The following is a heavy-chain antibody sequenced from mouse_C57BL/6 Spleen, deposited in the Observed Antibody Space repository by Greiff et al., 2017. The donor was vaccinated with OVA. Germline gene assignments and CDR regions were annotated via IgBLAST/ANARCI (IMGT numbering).Heavy chain of an antibody. D-gene: IGHD1-1*01. Sequence: QVQLQQPGAELVKPGASVKLSCKASGYTFTSYWMQWVKQRPGQGLEWIGEIDPSDSYTNYNQKFKGKATLTVDTSSSTAYMQLSSLTSEDSAVYYCARLGFITTVEGYFDVWGTGTTVTVSS. CDR3: ARLGFITTVEGYFDV. CDR1: GYTFTSYW. CDR2: IDPSDSYT. V-gene: IGHV1-50*01. J-gene: IGHJ1*03.